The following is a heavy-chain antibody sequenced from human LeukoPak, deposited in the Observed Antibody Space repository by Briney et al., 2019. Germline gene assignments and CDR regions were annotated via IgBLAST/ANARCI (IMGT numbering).Heavy chain of an antibody. Sequence: GESLKLSCKGSGYSFTSYWIGWVRQMPGKGLEWMGIIYPGDSDTRYSPSFQGQVTISADKSISTAYLQWSRVKTSDTAMYYCARRLAAACTAWFDPGGQGTLVTVSS. CDR2: IYPGDSDT. CDR3: ARRLAAACTAWFDP. D-gene: IGHD6-13*01. CDR1: GYSFTSYW. V-gene: IGHV5-51*01. J-gene: IGHJ5*02.